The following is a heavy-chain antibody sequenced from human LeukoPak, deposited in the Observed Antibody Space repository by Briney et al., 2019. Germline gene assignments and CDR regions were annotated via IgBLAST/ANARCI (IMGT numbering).Heavy chain of an antibody. CDR2: ISGSGGST. CDR3: ARGGAVDQGGY. D-gene: IGHD6-19*01. V-gene: IGHV3-23*01. J-gene: IGHJ4*02. CDR1: GFTFSSYA. Sequence: GGSLRLSCAASGFTFSSYAMSWVRQAPGKGLEWVSAISGSGGSTYYADSVKGRFTISRDNSKNALYLQMNSLRAGDTAVYYCARGGAVDQGGYWGQGTLVTVSS.